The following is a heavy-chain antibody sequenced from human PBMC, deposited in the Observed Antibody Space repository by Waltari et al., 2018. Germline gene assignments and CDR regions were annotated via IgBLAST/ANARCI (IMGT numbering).Heavy chain of an antibody. CDR3: ARVGGYSSSWYPVYYFDY. CDR2: IYYSGST. CDR1: GGSISSYY. D-gene: IGHD6-13*01. J-gene: IGHJ4*02. Sequence: QVQLQESGSGLVKPSETLSLTCTVSGGSISSYYWSWIRKPPGKGLEWIGYIYYSGSTNYNPSLKSRVTISVDTSKNQFSLKLSSVTAADTAVYYCARVGGYSSSWYPVYYFDYWGQGTLVTVSS. V-gene: IGHV4-59*01.